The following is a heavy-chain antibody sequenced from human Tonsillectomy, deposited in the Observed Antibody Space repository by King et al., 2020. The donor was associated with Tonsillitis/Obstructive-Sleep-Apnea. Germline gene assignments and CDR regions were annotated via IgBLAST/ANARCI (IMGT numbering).Heavy chain of an antibody. CDR1: GFTFSSYA. Sequence: VQLVESGGGVVQPGRSLSLSCAASGFTFSSYAMHWVRQAPGKGLEWVAVISYDGSNKYYADSVKGRFTISRDNSKNTLYLQMNSLRAEDTAVYYCARDDILTGCDYWGQGTLVTVSS. D-gene: IGHD3-9*01. V-gene: IGHV3-30*01. J-gene: IGHJ4*02. CDR2: ISYDGSNK. CDR3: ARDDILTGCDY.